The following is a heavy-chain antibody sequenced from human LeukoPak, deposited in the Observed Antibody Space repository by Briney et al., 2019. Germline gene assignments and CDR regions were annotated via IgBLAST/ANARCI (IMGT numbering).Heavy chain of an antibody. D-gene: IGHD1-26*01. Sequence: GGSLRLSCAASGFTFDDYGMSWVRHAPGKGLEWVSGINWNGGSAGYADSVKGRFTISRDNAKNSLCLQMNSLRAEDTALYHCARLEYGSYSSYFDYWGQGTLVTVSS. V-gene: IGHV3-20*01. CDR3: ARLEYGSYSSYFDY. CDR1: GFTFDDYG. CDR2: INWNGGSA. J-gene: IGHJ4*02.